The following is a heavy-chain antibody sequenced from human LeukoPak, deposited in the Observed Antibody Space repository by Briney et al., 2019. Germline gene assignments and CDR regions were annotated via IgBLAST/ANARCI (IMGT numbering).Heavy chain of an antibody. CDR3: AAESMVIEGADY. V-gene: IGHV1-46*01. D-gene: IGHD3-22*01. CDR2: INPSGGST. CDR1: GYTFTSYY. J-gene: IGHJ4*02. Sequence: ASVKVSCKASGYTFTSYYMHWVRQAPGQGLEWMGIINPSGGSTGYAQKFQGRVTMTRDTSTSTVYMELSSLRSEDTAVYYCAAESMVIEGADYWGQGTLVTVSS.